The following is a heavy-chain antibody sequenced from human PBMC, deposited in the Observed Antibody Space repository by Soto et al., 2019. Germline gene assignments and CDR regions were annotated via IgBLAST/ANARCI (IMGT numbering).Heavy chain of an antibody. Sequence: EVQLLESGGGLVQPGGSLRLSCAASGFTFSSYAMSWVRQAPGKGLEWVSAISGSGGSTYYADSVKGRFTISRDNSKNTLYLEMNSLKAEDTAVYYCAKDIISSSSSLYDYWGQGTLVTVSS. J-gene: IGHJ4*02. CDR3: AKDIISSSSSLYDY. D-gene: IGHD6-6*01. CDR2: ISGSGGST. CDR1: GFTFSSYA. V-gene: IGHV3-23*01.